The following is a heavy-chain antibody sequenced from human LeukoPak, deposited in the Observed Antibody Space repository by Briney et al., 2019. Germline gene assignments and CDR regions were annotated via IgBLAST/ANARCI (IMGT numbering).Heavy chain of an antibody. V-gene: IGHV3-7*01. CDR1: GFTFSRSW. Sequence: GGSMRLSCTASGFTFSRSWRNWIRQAPGKGLEWVANINPDGDGMRFVDSVKGRFTMSRDNAQSSLHLQMNSLRVEDTAFYYCAAWTDRGYSYWGQGVLVTVSS. CDR3: AAWTDRGYSY. D-gene: IGHD5-12*01. CDR2: INPDGDGM. J-gene: IGHJ4*02.